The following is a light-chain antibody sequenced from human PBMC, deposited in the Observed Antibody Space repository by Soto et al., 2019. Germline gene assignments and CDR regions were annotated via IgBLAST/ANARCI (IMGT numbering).Light chain of an antibody. V-gene: IGKV3-20*01. J-gene: IGKJ5*01. CDR1: QSVRNSY. CDR2: GGS. Sequence: EIVLTQSPGTLSLSPGERGTLSCRASQSVRNSYIAWYQQKPGQAPRLLIYGGSSRATGIPDRFSGSGSGTDFTLTISRLEPEDFAVYYCQQFGSSPITFGQGTRLEIK. CDR3: QQFGSSPIT.